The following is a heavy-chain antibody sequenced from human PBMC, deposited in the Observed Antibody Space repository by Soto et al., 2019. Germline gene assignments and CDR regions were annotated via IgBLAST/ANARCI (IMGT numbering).Heavy chain of an antibody. CDR2: IYWDDDK. Sequence: QITLKESGPTLVKPTQTLTLTCTFSGFSLSTSGVGVGWIRQPPGKALEWLALIYWDDDKRYSPSLKSRLTIPKDTSKNQVVLTMTNMDPVDTATYYCAHMIPRRSYYDILTGYRGTAFDYWGQGTLVTVSS. CDR1: GFSLSTSGVG. J-gene: IGHJ4*02. V-gene: IGHV2-5*02. D-gene: IGHD3-9*01. CDR3: AHMIPRRSYYDILTGYRGTAFDY.